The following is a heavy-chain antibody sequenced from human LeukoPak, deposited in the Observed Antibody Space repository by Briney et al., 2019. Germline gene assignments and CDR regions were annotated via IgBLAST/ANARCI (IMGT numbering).Heavy chain of an antibody. D-gene: IGHD2-15*01. J-gene: IGHJ4*02. Sequence: GGSLRLSCAVSGFTFSDYYMDWVRQAPGRGLEWVARSRDKRNSYTTEYAASVKGRFTISRDGSKNSLYLQMNSLKPDDTAVYFCTRATYCSGGHCNPFDYWGQGTLVTVS. CDR1: GFTFSDYY. CDR3: TRATYCSGGHCNPFDY. V-gene: IGHV3-72*01. CDR2: SRDKRNSYTT.